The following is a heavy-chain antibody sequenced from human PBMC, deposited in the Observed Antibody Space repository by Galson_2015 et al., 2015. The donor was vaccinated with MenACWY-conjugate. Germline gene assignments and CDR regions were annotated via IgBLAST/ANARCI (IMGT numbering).Heavy chain of an antibody. CDR3: AKGADYGALNWFDP. V-gene: IGHV3-30*18. Sequence: SLRLSCAASGFTFSISGMHWVRQAPGKGLEWVAVISYDGRNKYFADSVKGRFTISRDNSKNTLFLQMNSLRPEDTAVYYCAKGADYGALNWFDPWGQGTLVTVSS. CDR2: ISYDGRNK. D-gene: IGHD4-17*01. J-gene: IGHJ5*02. CDR1: GFTFSISG.